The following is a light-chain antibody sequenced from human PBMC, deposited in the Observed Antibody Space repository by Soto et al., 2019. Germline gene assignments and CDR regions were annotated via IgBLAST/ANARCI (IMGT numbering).Light chain of an antibody. CDR2: AAS. V-gene: IGKV1-12*01. CDR1: QSIYKW. J-gene: IGKJ4*01. CDR3: QQADSFPLT. Sequence: DIQLTQSPSSVSASIGDRVTISCRASQSIYKWLVWYQQKPGKAPKLLIYAASSLQSGVPSRFSGSGYGTEFTLTISSLQPKDSATYYCQQADSFPLTFGGGTEVAI.